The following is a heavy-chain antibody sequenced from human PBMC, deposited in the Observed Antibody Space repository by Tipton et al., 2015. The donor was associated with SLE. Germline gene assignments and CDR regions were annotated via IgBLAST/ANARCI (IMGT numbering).Heavy chain of an antibody. D-gene: IGHD2-2*01. Sequence: TLSLTCAVYGGSFTSSSYYWAWIRQSPGKGVEWIGEINRGGSSYYNPSLKSRVTLSVDTSKNQFSLKLTSVTAADTAVFYCARETNYAGGMEVWGQGTTVTVSS. CDR2: INRGGSS. CDR1: GGSFTSSSYY. V-gene: IGHV4-39*07. J-gene: IGHJ6*02. CDR3: ARETNYAGGMEV.